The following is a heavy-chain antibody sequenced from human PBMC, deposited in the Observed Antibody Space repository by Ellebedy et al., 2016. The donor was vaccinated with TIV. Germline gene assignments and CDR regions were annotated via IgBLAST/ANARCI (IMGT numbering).Heavy chain of an antibody. V-gene: IGHV3-9*01. Sequence: SLKISXAASGFIFESYAMHWVRPAPGKGLEWVSGVNWNGADIGYAASVKGRFTISRDNAKNSLYLEMNNLRGEDTALYYCAKDQGYSAGWSLGYYYYGMDVWGQGTTVTVSS. CDR1: GFIFESYA. CDR3: AKDQGYSAGWSLGYYYYGMDV. J-gene: IGHJ6*02. CDR2: VNWNGADI. D-gene: IGHD1-26*01.